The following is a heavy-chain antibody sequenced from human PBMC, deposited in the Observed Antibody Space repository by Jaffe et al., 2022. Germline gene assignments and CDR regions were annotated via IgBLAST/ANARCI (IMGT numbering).Heavy chain of an antibody. J-gene: IGHJ3*02. Sequence: QVQLVQSGAEVKKPGSSVKVSCKASGGTFSSYTISWVRQAPGQGLEWMGRIIPILGIANYAQKFQGRVTITADKSTSTAYMELSSLRSEDTAVYYCASKLEMATIYAFDIWGQGTMVTVSS. D-gene: IGHD5-12*01. V-gene: IGHV1-69*02. CDR3: ASKLEMATIYAFDI. CDR2: IIPILGIA. CDR1: GGTFSSYT.